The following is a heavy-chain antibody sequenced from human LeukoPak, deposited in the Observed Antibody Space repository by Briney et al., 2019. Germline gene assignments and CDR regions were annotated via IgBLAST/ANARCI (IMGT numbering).Heavy chain of an antibody. J-gene: IGHJ4*02. D-gene: IGHD6-19*01. CDR1: GGTFSSYA. V-gene: IGHV1-69*04. CDR2: IIPILGIA. Sequence: SVKVSCEASGGTFSSYAISWVRQAPGQGLEWMGRIIPILGIANYAQKFQGRVTITADKSTSTAYMELSSLRSEDTAVYYCARGYSSGWYSTDYWGQGTLVTVSS. CDR3: ARGYSSGWYSTDY.